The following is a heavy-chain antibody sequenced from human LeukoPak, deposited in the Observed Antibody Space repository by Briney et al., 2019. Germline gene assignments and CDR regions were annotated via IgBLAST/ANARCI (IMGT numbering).Heavy chain of an antibody. CDR1: GGSFSGYY. CDR2: INHSGST. D-gene: IGHD3-22*01. Sequence: SETLSLTCAVYGGSFSGYYWGWIRQPPGKGLEWIGEINHSGSTNYNPSLKSRVTISVDTSKNQFSLKLNSVTAADTAVYYCARAALDYYDAQVRNFQHWGQGTLVTVSS. V-gene: IGHV4-34*01. CDR3: ARAALDYYDAQVRNFQH. J-gene: IGHJ1*01.